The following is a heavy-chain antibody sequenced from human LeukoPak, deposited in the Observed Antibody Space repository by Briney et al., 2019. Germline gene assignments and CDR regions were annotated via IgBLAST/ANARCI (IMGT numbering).Heavy chain of an antibody. CDR2: IKQDGSQK. CDR3: ARGGTTVTLKNFDY. V-gene: IGHV3-7*01. J-gene: IGHJ4*02. Sequence: GGSLRLSCVASGFTFSSYWMSWVRQAPGEGLEWVANIKQDGSQKYYADSVKGRFTMSRDNANNSLYLQMNSLRGEDTAVYYCARGGTTVTLKNFDYWGQGTLVTVSS. CDR1: GFTFSSYW. D-gene: IGHD4-17*01.